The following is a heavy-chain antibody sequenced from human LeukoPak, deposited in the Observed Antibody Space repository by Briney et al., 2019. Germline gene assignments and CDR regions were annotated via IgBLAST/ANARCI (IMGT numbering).Heavy chain of an antibody. CDR1: GYTFTSYD. D-gene: IGHD1-26*01. CDR3: ARGIRRWELLRFVFWFDP. Sequence: GASVKVSCKASGYTFTSYDINWVRQATGQGLEWMGWMNPNSANTGYAQKFQGRVTMTRNTSISTAYMELSSLRSEDTAVYYCARGIRRWELLRFVFWFDPWGPGTLVTVSS. J-gene: IGHJ5*02. CDR2: MNPNSANT. V-gene: IGHV1-8*01.